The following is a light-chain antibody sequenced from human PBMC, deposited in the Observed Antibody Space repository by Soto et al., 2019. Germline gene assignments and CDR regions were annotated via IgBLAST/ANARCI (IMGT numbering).Light chain of an antibody. Sequence: IIMTQSPATLSLSPGERATLSCRASQSVSNNLAWYQQKPGQAPRLLIYGASTRANDIPARFSGSGSGTEFTLTIRSMKSEDIAVYYCQQYNNWWTFGQGTKVDIK. CDR3: QQYNNWWT. V-gene: IGKV3-15*01. J-gene: IGKJ1*01. CDR2: GAS. CDR1: QSVSNN.